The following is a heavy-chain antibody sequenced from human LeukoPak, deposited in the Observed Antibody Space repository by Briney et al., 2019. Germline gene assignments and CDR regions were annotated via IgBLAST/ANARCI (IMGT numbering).Heavy chain of an antibody. Sequence: PSETLSLTCAVYGGSFSGYYWSWIRQPPGKGLEWVGRIRSKANSYATAYAASVKGRFTISRDDSKNTAYLQMNSLKTEDTAVYYCTRRALNYYDSSGGDYWGQGTLVTVSS. CDR3: TRRALNYYDSSGGDY. D-gene: IGHD3-22*01. J-gene: IGHJ4*02. V-gene: IGHV3-73*01. CDR2: IRSKANSYAT. CDR1: GGSFSGYY.